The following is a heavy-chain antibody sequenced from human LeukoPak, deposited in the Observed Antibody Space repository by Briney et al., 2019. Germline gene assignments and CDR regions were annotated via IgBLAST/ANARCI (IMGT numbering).Heavy chain of an antibody. CDR2: SDPEDGET. J-gene: IGHJ3*02. CDR1: GYTLTELS. Sequence: ASVKVSCKVSGYTLTELSMHWVRQAPGKGLEWMGGSDPEDGETIYAQKFQGRVTMTEDTSTDTAYMELSSLRSEDTAVYYCATRSEAVADPNDAFDIWGQGTMVTVSS. V-gene: IGHV1-24*01. CDR3: ATRSEAVADPNDAFDI. D-gene: IGHD6-19*01.